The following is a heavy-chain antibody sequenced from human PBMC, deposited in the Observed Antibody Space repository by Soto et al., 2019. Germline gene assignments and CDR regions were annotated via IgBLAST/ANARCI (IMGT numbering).Heavy chain of an antibody. D-gene: IGHD2-21*01. J-gene: IGHJ4*02. V-gene: IGHV3-23*01. CDR3: AQDRGWGVVSPSHDY. Sequence: EVQLLESGGGLVQPGGCLRVSCAASGLAFRNFVMSWVRQAPGKGLEWVSAIRGGGGETFYADSGKGRFTISRDNSKNTPNLQINSLRHEDTAPYSCAQDRGWGVVSPSHDYWGQTTLVTVSS. CDR1: GLAFRNFV. CDR2: IRGGGGET.